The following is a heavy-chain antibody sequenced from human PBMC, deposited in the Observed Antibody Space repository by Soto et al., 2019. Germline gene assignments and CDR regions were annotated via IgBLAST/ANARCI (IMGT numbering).Heavy chain of an antibody. CDR1: GGTFSRYT. J-gene: IGHJ6*04. Sequence: QVQLVQSGAEVKKPESSVKVSCKASGGTFSRYTINWVRQAPGQGLEWMGRIIPIHGIANYAQKFQGRVTITXXXPTNTAYMELXXLXSXXTAVYYCARGNRPTYHYGSGSYYNGLERDRYGMDVWGEGTTVTVSS. CDR3: ARGNRPTYHYGSGSYYNGLERDRYGMDV. D-gene: IGHD3-10*01. V-gene: IGHV1-69*02. CDR2: IIPIHGIA.